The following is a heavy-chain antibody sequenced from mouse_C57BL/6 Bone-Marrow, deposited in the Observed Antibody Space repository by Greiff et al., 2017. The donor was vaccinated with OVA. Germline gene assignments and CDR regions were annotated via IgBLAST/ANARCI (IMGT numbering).Heavy chain of an antibody. V-gene: IGHV8-12*01. CDR2: IYWDDDK. D-gene: IGHD4-1*01. Sequence: ESGPGILQSSQTLSLTCSFSGFSLSTSGMGVSWIRQPSGKGLEWLAHIYWDDDKRYNPSLKSRLTISKDTSRNQVFLKITSVDTADTATYYCARRGGNWDGGYAMDYWGQGTSVTVSS. J-gene: IGHJ4*01. CDR3: ARRGGNWDGGYAMDY. CDR1: GFSLSTSGMG.